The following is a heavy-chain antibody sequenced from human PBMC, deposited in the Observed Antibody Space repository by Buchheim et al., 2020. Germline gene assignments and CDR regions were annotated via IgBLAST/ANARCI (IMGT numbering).Heavy chain of an antibody. CDR2: IYWNDDK. D-gene: IGHD3-10*01. V-gene: IGHV2-5*01. CDR1: GFSLSTSGVG. Sequence: QITLKESGPTLVKPTQTLTLTCTFSGFSLSTSGVGVGWIRQPPGKALEWLALIYWNDDKRYSPSLKSRLTITKETSKNQVDLTMTNMDPVDTATYYCALHMVRGVMFTEEGFDYWGQGTL. CDR3: ALHMVRGVMFTEEGFDY. J-gene: IGHJ4*02.